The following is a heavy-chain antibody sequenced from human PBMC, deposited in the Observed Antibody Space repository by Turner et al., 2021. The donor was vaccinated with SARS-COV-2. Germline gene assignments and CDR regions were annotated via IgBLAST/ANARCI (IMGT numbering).Heavy chain of an antibody. CDR1: GFTFTPYA. Sequence: QVQLVESGGGVVQPGRSRGLSCTASGFTFTPYAMHLVRHAPGKGLEWVAIISNHGTSQFYADSVKCRFSISRDNSKNTVFLQMNSLRAEDTAVYYCARVDSPTKGFYFDYWGQGTLVTVSS. D-gene: IGHD3-3*01. CDR3: ARVDSPTKGFYFDY. J-gene: IGHJ4*02. V-gene: IGHV3-30-3*01. CDR2: ISNHGTSQ.